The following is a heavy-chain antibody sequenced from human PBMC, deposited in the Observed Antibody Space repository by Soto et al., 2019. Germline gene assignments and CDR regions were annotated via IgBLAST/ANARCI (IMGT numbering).Heavy chain of an antibody. CDR2: IKEDGSEK. D-gene: IGHD2-15*01. CDR1: GFTCSSYW. J-gene: IGHJ3*02. V-gene: IGHV3-7*01. Sequence: ESGGGLVQPGGSLRLSCAASGFTCSSYWMSWVRQAPGKGLEWVANIKEDGSEKYYVDSVKGRFTISRDNAKNSLYLQMNSLRAEDTAVYYCARDLTPNFDWGGGRCYLDAFDIWGQGTMVTVSS. CDR3: ARDLTPNFDWGGGRCYLDAFDI.